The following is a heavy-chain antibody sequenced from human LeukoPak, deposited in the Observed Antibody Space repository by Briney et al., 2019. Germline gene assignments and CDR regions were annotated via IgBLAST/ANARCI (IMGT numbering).Heavy chain of an antibody. CDR2: IYYSGST. Sequence: SETLSLTCTVSGGSISSYYWSWIRQPPGKGLEWIGYIYYSGSTNYNPSLKSRVTISVDTSKNQFSLKLSSVTAADTAVYYCARHPRGGKTGWFDPWGQGTLVTVSS. CDR1: GGSISSYY. V-gene: IGHV4-59*08. CDR3: ARHPRGGKTGWFDP. J-gene: IGHJ5*02. D-gene: IGHD3-10*01.